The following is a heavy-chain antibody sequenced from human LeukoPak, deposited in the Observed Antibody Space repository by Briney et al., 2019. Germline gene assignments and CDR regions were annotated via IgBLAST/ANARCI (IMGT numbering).Heavy chain of an antibody. V-gene: IGHV1-18*01. Sequence: GASVKVSCKASGYTFTSYGISWVRQAPGQGLEWMGWISAYNGNTNYAQKLQGRVTMTTDTSTSTAYMELRSLRSDDTAVYYCARGLIVGATWTREYYFDYWGQGTLVTVSS. D-gene: IGHD1-26*01. J-gene: IGHJ4*02. CDR3: ARGLIVGATWTREYYFDY. CDR2: ISAYNGNT. CDR1: GYTFTSYG.